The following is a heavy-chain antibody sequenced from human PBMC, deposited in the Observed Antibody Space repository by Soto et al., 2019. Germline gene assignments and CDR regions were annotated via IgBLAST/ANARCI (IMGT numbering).Heavy chain of an antibody. CDR1: GFTFSSYA. J-gene: IGHJ4*02. Sequence: QVQLVESGGGVVQPGRSLRLSCAASGFTFSSYAMHWVRQAPGKGLEWVAVISYDGSNKYYADSVKGRFTISRDNSKNTLYLQMNSLRAEDTAVYYCETETAAAGDYWGQGTLVTVSS. CDR3: ETETAAAGDY. D-gene: IGHD6-13*01. V-gene: IGHV3-30-3*01. CDR2: ISYDGSNK.